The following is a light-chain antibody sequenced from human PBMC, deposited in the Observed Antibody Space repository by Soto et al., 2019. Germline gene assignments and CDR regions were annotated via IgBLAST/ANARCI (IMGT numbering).Light chain of an antibody. V-gene: IGKV3-20*01. CDR1: QSVSNSY. J-gene: IGKJ1*01. CDR3: QQYSGSPTT. Sequence: EIVLTQSPGTLSLSPGERATLSCRTSQSVSNSYLAWYQQKPGQAPRLLIYSASDRATGVPARFSGSGSGTDFTLTITSLESEDFGVYYCQQYSGSPTTFGQGSKVAIK. CDR2: SAS.